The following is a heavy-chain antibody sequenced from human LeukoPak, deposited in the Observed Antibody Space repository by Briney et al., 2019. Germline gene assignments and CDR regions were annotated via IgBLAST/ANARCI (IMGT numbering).Heavy chain of an antibody. Sequence: PSETPSLTCTVSGGSISGFFWNWIRQPPGKGLEWIGYIYYTGNTNYNPSLKNRVTISVDTSKNQLSLKLTSVTAADTAAYYCARSPGWLPDYWGQGTLVTVSS. CDR2: IYYTGNT. CDR3: ARSPGWLPDY. J-gene: IGHJ4*02. D-gene: IGHD5-12*01. V-gene: IGHV4-59*01. CDR1: GGSISGFF.